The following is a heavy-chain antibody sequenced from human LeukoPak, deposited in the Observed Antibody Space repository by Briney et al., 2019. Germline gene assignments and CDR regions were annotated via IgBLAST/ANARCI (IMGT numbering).Heavy chain of an antibody. CDR3: ARGGWLQLSAFDI. V-gene: IGHV4-30-4*01. D-gene: IGHD5-24*01. CDR1: GGSISSGDYY. Sequence: SETLSLTCTVSGGSISSGDYYWSWIRQPPGKGLEWIGYIYYSGSTYYNPSLKSRVTISVDTSKNQFSLKLSSVTAADTAVYYCARGGWLQLSAFDIWGQGTMVTVSS. J-gene: IGHJ3*02. CDR2: IYYSGST.